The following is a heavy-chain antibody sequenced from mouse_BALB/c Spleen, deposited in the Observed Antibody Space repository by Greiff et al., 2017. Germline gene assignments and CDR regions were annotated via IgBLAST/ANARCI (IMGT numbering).Heavy chain of an antibody. V-gene: IGHV3-2*02. CDR1: GYSITSDYA. CDR2: ISYSGST. J-gene: IGHJ4*01. D-gene: IGHD1-2*01. Sequence: EVQLQQSGPGLVKPSQSLSLTCTVTGYSITSDYAWNWIRQFPGNKLEWMGYISYSGSTSYNPSLKSRISITRDTSKNQFFLQLNSVTTEDTATYYCARALLRLGYYAMDYWGQGTSVTVSS. CDR3: ARALLRLGYYAMDY.